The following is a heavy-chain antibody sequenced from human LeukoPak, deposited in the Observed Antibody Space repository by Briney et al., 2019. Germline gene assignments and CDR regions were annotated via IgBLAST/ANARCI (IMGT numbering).Heavy chain of an antibody. J-gene: IGHJ4*02. V-gene: IGHV3-30-3*01. CDR3: ARDQGRQWLVRNYFDY. Sequence: PGGYLRLSCAASGFTFSSYAMHWVRQAPGKGLEWVAVILYDGSNKYYADSVKGRFTISRDNSKNTLYLQMNSLRAEDTAVYYCARDQGRQWLVRNYFDYWGQGTLVTVSS. CDR2: ILYDGSNK. D-gene: IGHD6-19*01. CDR1: GFTFSSYA.